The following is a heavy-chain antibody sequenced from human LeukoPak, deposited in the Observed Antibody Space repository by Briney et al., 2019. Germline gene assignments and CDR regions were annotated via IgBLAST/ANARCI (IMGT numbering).Heavy chain of an antibody. V-gene: IGHV3-33*01. CDR1: GFTFSSYG. Sequence: GRSLRLSCAASGFTFSSYGMHWVRQAPGKGLEWVAVIWYDGSNKYYADSVKGRFTISRDNSKNTLYLQMNSLRAEDTAVYYCARTLEGYSSGWYKYWGQGTLVTVSS. D-gene: IGHD6-19*01. CDR3: ARTLEGYSSGWYKY. J-gene: IGHJ4*02. CDR2: IWYDGSNK.